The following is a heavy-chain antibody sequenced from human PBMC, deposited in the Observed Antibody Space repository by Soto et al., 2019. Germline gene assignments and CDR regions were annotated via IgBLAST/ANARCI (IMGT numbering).Heavy chain of an antibody. CDR1: GFTFSSYA. J-gene: IGHJ4*02. Sequence: EVQLSESGGGLVQPGGSLRLSCAASGFTFSSYAISWVRQAPGKGLEWVSGIGGSGDNPYYADSVRGRFTISRDNSRNTLYLQMNSLRAEDTALYYCAKTISGYFWAGDSWGRGTLVTVSS. CDR3: AKTISGYFWAGDS. D-gene: IGHD5-12*01. CDR2: IGGSGDNP. V-gene: IGHV3-23*01.